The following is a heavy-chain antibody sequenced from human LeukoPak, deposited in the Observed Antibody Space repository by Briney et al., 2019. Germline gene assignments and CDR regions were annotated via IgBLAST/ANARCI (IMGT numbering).Heavy chain of an antibody. CDR2: IKQDGSEK. V-gene: IGHV3-7*01. D-gene: IGHD4-11*01. Sequence: GGSLRLSCAASGFTFSSYWMSWVRQAPGKGLEWVGNIKQDGSEKYYVDSVKGRFTISRDNAKNSLYLQMNSLRAEDTAVYYCARVSRDFYSNYYYYYGMDVWGQGTTVTVSS. CDR1: GFTFSSYW. J-gene: IGHJ6*02. CDR3: ARVSRDFYSNYYYYYGMDV.